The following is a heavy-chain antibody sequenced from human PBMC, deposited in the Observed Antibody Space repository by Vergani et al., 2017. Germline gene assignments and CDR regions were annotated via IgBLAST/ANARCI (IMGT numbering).Heavy chain of an antibody. D-gene: IGHD3-10*01. V-gene: IGHV3-23*01. CDR2: ISGSGVSA. Sequence: EVQLLESGGGLVQPGGSLRLTCAASEFTFSNYAMNCVRQAPGKGLECVSGISGSGVSAYYTDSVKGRFTISRDNSKNMLFLQMNNLRTEDTAIYYCAKQYFVSGNYLFDYWGQGTLVTVSS. CDR3: AKQYFVSGNYLFDY. J-gene: IGHJ4*02. CDR1: EFTFSNYA.